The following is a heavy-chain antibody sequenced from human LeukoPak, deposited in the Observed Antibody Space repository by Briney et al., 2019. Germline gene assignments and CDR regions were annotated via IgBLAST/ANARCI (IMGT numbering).Heavy chain of an antibody. CDR3: ARVQRFLGRFDP. Sequence: SETLSLTCTVSGGSISGYYWSWVRQPPGKGLEWIGEINHSGSTNYNPSLKSRVTISEDTSKNQFSLKLSSVTAADTAVYYCARVQRFLGRFDPWGQGTLVTVSS. D-gene: IGHD3-3*01. V-gene: IGHV4-34*01. CDR1: GGSISGYY. J-gene: IGHJ5*02. CDR2: INHSGST.